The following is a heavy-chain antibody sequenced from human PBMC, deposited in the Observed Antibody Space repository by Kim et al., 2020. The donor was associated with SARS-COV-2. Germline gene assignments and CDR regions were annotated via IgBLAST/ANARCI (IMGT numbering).Heavy chain of an antibody. D-gene: IGHD3-3*01. CDR3: ARDTAIVDDFWSGYRSTLAGFET. CDR2: ISSSRSYI. CDR1: GFTFSSYS. Sequence: GGSLRLSCAASGFTFSSYSMNWVRQAPGKGLEWVASISSSRSYIYYADSVKGRFTISRDNAKNSLYLQMNSLRAEDTAVYYCARDTAIVDDFWSGYRSTLAGFETCGQKTLVTASS. V-gene: IGHV3-21*01. J-gene: IGHJ5*02.